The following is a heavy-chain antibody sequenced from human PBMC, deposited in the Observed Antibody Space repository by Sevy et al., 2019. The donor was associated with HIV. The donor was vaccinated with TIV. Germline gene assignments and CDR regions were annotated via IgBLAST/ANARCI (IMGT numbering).Heavy chain of an antibody. CDR3: AREVVVVAGAFDI. Sequence: SETLSLTCTVSGGSISSYYWSWIRQPPGKGLEWIGYIYYSGSTNYNPSLKSRFTISVDTSKNQFSLKLSSVTAADRAGYYCAREVVVVAGAFDIWGQGTMVTVSS. CDR1: GGSISSYY. V-gene: IGHV4-59*01. J-gene: IGHJ3*02. D-gene: IGHD2-15*01. CDR2: IYYSGST.